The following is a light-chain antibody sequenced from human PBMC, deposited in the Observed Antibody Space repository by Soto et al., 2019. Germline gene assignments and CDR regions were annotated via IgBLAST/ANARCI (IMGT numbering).Light chain of an antibody. CDR2: LGS. J-gene: IGKJ2*01. V-gene: IGKV2-28*01. CDR3: MQALQTPS. CDR1: QSLLHRNGKNY. Sequence: DVVMTQSPLSLPVTPGEPASISCRSSQSLLHRNGKNYLDWYLQKPGQSPQLLIYLGSNRASGVPDRFSGSESGTDFTLKISRVEAEDVGVYYCMQALQTPSFSQGTKLEIK.